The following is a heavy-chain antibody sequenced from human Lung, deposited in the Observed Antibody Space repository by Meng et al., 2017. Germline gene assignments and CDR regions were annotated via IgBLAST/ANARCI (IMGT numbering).Heavy chain of an antibody. CDR2: IYHSGST. V-gene: IGHV4-4*03. D-gene: IGHD2-21*01. Sequence: QVHVEGAGPGQGTPPGTLSRPCSVSGGSISSDNWWSWVRQPPGKGLGWIGEIYHSGSTNYNPSLKSRITISVDKPKNQFSLTLSSVTAADTAVYYCTKNDFYCLGYWGQGTLVTVSS. CDR3: TKNDFYCLGY. J-gene: IGHJ4*02. CDR1: GGSISSDNW.